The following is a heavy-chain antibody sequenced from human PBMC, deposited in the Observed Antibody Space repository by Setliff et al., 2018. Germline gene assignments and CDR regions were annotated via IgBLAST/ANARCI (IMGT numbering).Heavy chain of an antibody. J-gene: IGHJ4*02. D-gene: IGHD3-22*01. V-gene: IGHV3-23*01. CDR2: ITFGSLSR. CDR3: AKGQGQYYDSSGYYGRVLDY. CDR1: GFTFSSYW. Sequence: GGSLRLSCAASGFTFSSYWMSWVRQAPGKGLEWVSAITFGSLSRYYADSVKGRFTISRDNSKNTLFLEMNSLRTEDTAVYYCAKGQGQYYDSSGYYGRVLDYWGQGTLVTVSS.